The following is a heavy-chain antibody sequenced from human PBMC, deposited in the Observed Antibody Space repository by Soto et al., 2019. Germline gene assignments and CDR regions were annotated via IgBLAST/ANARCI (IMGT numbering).Heavy chain of an antibody. Sequence: PSETLSLTCTVSGDSISGYYWSWIRQAPGKGLEWIGYTYYTGRTDYNPSLKSRVTMSVDTSKYKFSLELTSVTAADTAVYYCARNRAGTVFGLPTPFSSMDVWAKGPRSPSP. CDR2: TYYTGRT. CDR1: GDSISGYY. CDR3: ARNRAGTVFGLPTPFSSMDV. D-gene: IGHD3-3*01. V-gene: IGHV4-59*01. J-gene: IGHJ6*03.